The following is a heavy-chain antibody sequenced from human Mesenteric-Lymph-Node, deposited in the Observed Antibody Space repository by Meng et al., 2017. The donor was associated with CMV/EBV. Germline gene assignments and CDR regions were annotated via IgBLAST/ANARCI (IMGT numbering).Heavy chain of an antibody. CDR2: INHSGST. V-gene: IGHV4-34*01. D-gene: IGHD3-22*01. J-gene: IGHJ3*02. Sequence: GSLRLSCAVYGGSFSGYYWSWIRQPPGKGLEWIGEINHSGSTNYNPSLKSRVTISVDTSKNQFSLKLSSVTAADTAVYYCARDVVVNDAFDIWGQGTMGT. CDR3: ARDVVVNDAFDI. CDR1: GGSFSGYY.